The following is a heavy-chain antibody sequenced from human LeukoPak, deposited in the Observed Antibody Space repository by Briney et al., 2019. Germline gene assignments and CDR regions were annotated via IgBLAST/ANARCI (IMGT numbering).Heavy chain of an antibody. CDR2: ISGSGGST. CDR1: GFTFSSCS. Sequence: GGSLRLSCAASGFTFSSCSMHWVRQAPGKGLEWVAGISGSGGSTNYADSVKGRFTISRDNRKNTLYLQMNSLRVEDTAVYFCAKRGVVIRVILVGFHKEAYYFDSWGQGALVTVSS. V-gene: IGHV3-23*01. J-gene: IGHJ4*02. CDR3: AKRGVVIRVILVGFHKEAYYFDS. D-gene: IGHD3-22*01.